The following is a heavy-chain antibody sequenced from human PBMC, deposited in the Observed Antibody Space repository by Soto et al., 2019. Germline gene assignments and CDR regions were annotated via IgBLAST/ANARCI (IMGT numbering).Heavy chain of an antibody. CDR2: IFYSGST. J-gene: IGHJ4*02. Sequence: SETLSLTCTVSGTSLSGYYWAWIRQPPGKGLEWIGNIFYSGSTDYNPSLKSRVTMSLDTSRSHFSLKIRSVTTADTAVYYCARVDWGSFDYWGQGTLVTVSS. V-gene: IGHV4-59*01. CDR1: GTSLSGYY. CDR3: ARVDWGSFDY. D-gene: IGHD3-9*01.